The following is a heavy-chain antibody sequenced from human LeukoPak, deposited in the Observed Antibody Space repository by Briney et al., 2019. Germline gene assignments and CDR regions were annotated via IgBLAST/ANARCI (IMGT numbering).Heavy chain of an antibody. Sequence: GASVKVSCKASGYGFTGYHIHWVRQAPGQGLEWMGGIIPIFRTTNHAQKLQGRVTITTDESTSTAYMELSSLRSEDTAVYYCARTAGVCRSTSCYDQPLDYWGQGTLVTVSS. CDR2: IIPIFRTT. J-gene: IGHJ4*02. V-gene: IGHV1-69*05. D-gene: IGHD2-2*01. CDR3: ARTAGVCRSTSCYDQPLDY. CDR1: GYGFTGYH.